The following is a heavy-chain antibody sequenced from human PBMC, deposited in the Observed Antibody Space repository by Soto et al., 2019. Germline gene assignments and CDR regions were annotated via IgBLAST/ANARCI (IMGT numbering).Heavy chain of an antibody. CDR2: IYYSGST. Sequence: SETLFLTCTVSGGSISSSSYYWGWIRQPPGKGLEWIGSIYYSGSTYYNPSLKSRVTISVDTSKNQFSLKLSSVTAADTAVYYCARHGLEYYYYYYGMDVWGQGTTVTVSS. D-gene: IGHD1-1*01. V-gene: IGHV4-39*01. CDR1: GGSISSSSYY. J-gene: IGHJ6*02. CDR3: ARHGLEYYYYYYGMDV.